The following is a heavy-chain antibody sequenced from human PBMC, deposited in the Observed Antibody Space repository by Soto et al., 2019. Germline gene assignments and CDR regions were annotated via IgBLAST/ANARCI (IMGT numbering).Heavy chain of an antibody. CDR3: ARSQGYTNGWGRRPYYYHGMDV. CDR1: GFTFGEYG. D-gene: IGHD6-19*01. V-gene: IGHV3-49*04. Sequence: AGRSLRLSCTGSGFTFGEYGMTWVRQASGKGLEWVGFIRSKSYGGTTEYAASVKGRLTIARDDSKSIAYLQMNRLTSEDTGVYYCARSQGYTNGWGRRPYYYHGMDVWCQGTTVTVSS. CDR2: IRSKSYGGTT. J-gene: IGHJ6*02.